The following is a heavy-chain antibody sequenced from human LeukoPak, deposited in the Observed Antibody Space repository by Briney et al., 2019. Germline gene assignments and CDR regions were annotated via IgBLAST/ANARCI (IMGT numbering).Heavy chain of an antibody. CDR3: ARKIFRPPYYYDSSGPRRAKNPTPFDY. J-gene: IGHJ4*02. D-gene: IGHD3-22*01. CDR1: GGSFSGYS. V-gene: IGHV4-34*01. Sequence: SETLSLTCAVSGGSFSGYSWSWIRQPPGKGLEWIGEINHSGSTNYNPSLKSRVTISVDTSKNQFSLKLSSVTAADTAVYYCARKIFRPPYYYDSSGPRRAKNPTPFDYWGQGTLVTVSS. CDR2: INHSGST.